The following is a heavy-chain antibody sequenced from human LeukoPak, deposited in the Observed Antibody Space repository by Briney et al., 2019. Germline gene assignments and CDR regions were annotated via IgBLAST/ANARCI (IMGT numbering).Heavy chain of an antibody. CDR1: GFTFSSYG. V-gene: IGHV3-30*18. Sequence: PGRSLRLSCAASGFTFSSYGMHWVRQAPGKGLEWVAVISYDGSNKYYADFVKGRFTISRDNSKNTLYLQMNSLRAQDTAVYFCAKVLNAFDIWGQGTMVTVSS. CDR3: AKVLNAFDI. CDR2: ISYDGSNK. D-gene: IGHD2-8*02. J-gene: IGHJ3*02.